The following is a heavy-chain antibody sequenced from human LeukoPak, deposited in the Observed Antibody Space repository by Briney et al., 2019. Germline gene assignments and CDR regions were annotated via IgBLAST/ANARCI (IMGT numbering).Heavy chain of an antibody. CDR3: ARVRGNSCDY. D-gene: IGHD6-13*01. V-gene: IGHV1-2*02. CDR2: IRGDTSDT. CDR1: GYMVSDYY. Sequence: ASVTVSCKTSGYMVSDYYMHWVRQAPGQGLEWMGWIRGDTSDTDSPQKFQGRVTMTRDTSTNTAYMELRRLRYDDTAIYFCARVRGNSCDYWGQGTLVTVSS. J-gene: IGHJ4*02.